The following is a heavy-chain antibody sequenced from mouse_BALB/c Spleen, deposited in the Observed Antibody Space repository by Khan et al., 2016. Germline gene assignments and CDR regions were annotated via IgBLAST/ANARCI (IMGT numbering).Heavy chain of an antibody. CDR2: INPDSSII. CDR1: GCDFTSYW. CDR3: ARRVNYSWVAD. Sequence: EVKLLESGGGLVQPGASLKFSCAASGCDFTSYWMSWVRQAPGKGLEWIGDINPDSSIIYYTPSLQDKFIISRDNSNNTLYLQLSTLRSEDTALYDCARRVNYSWVADWGQGTLVTVSA. J-gene: IGHJ3*01. V-gene: IGHV4-1*02. D-gene: IGHD2-1*01.